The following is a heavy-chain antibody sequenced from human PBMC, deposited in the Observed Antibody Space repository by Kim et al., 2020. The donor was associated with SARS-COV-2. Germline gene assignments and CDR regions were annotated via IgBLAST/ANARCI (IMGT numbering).Heavy chain of an antibody. V-gene: IGHV4-38-2*02. CDR1: GYSISSGYY. Sequence: SETLSLTCTVSGYSISSGYYWGWIRQPPGKGLEWIGSIYHSGSTYYNPSLKSRVTISVDTSKNQFSLKLSSVTAADTAVYYCARDPLDHDYGDYVANYWG. D-gene: IGHD4-17*01. CDR3: ARDPLDHDYGDYVANY. CDR2: IYHSGST. J-gene: IGHJ4*01.